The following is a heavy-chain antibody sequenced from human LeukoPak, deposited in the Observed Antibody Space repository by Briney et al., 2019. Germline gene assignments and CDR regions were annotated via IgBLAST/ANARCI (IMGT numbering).Heavy chain of an antibody. CDR2: INPSGGST. CDR3: ARDIDSGSYGGFDY. J-gene: IGHJ4*02. D-gene: IGHD1-26*01. Sequence: ASVKASCKASGYTFTDYYMHWVRQAPGQGLEWMGVINPSGGSTIYVQSFQGRVTMTRDTSTSTVYMELSSLRSEDTAVYYCARDIDSGSYGGFDYWGQGTLVTVSS. CDR1: GYTFTDYY. V-gene: IGHV1-46*01.